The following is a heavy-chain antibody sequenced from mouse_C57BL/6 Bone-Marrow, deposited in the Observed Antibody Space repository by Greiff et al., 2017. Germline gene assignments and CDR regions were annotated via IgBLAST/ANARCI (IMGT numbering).Heavy chain of an antibody. CDR3: AGDYESYMDY. D-gene: IGHD1-1*01. CDR1: GYAFSSSW. V-gene: IGHV1-82*01. J-gene: IGHJ4*01. CDR2: IYPGDGDT. Sequence: QVQLQQSGPELVKPGASVKISCKASGYAFSSSWMNWVKQRPGKGLEWIGRIYPGDGDTNYNGKFKGKATLTADKSSSTAYMQLSSLTSEDAAVYFCAGDYESYMDYWGQGTTVTVSS.